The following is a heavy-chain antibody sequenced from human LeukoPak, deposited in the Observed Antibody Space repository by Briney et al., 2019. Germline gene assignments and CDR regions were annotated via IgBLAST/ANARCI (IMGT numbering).Heavy chain of an antibody. CDR3: ARHGLAEYQDYSAYSHDAFDT. D-gene: IGHD4/OR15-4a*01. CDR2: IYHNGRR. Sequence: SETLSLTCSVSGDFITSSTYYWGWIRQPPGKGLEWIGSIYHNGRRYYYPSLESRVTISVDTSNNHFSLRLSPVTAADTAFDYCARHGLAEYQDYSAYSHDAFDTWGQGTMVTVSS. V-gene: IGHV4-39*01. J-gene: IGHJ3*02. CDR1: GDFITSSTYY.